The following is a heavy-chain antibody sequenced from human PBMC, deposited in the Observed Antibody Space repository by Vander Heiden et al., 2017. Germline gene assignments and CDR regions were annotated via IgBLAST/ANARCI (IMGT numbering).Heavy chain of an antibody. Sequence: VQLVEAGGGLIQPGGSVRHSCPASGFTVSSSYMNWVRQAPVKGLEWVPVIYSDGSSYYADSVKGRFTISRDNSKNTLYLHMNSLRVEDTAIYYCARIESGVPYWGQGTLVTVSS. CDR1: GFTVSSSY. CDR3: ARIESGVPY. D-gene: IGHD1-1*01. CDR2: IYSDGSS. J-gene: IGHJ4*02. V-gene: IGHV3-53*01.